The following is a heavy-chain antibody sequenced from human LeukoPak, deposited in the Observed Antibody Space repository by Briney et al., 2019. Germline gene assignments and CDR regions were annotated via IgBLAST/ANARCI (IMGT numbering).Heavy chain of an antibody. CDR3: AGGFDSRKVGY. CDR2: IYTSGNT. J-gene: IGHJ4*02. CDR1: GVSISGCY. V-gene: IGHV4-4*07. D-gene: IGHD3-22*01. Sequence: SETLSLTCTVSGVSISGCYWSWIRQPAGKGLEWIGRIYTSGNTNYNPSLKSRVTMSVDTSKNQFSLKLSSVTAADTAVYYCAGGFDSRKVGYWGQGTLVTVSS.